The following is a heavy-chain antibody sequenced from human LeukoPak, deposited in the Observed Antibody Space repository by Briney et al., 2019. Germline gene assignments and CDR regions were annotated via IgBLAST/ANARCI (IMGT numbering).Heavy chain of an antibody. D-gene: IGHD3-3*01. V-gene: IGHV1-3*01. J-gene: IGHJ5*02. CDR2: INAGNGNT. Sequence: GASVKVSCKASGYTFTSYAMHWVRQAPGQGLEWMGWINAGNGNTKYSQKFQGRVTITRDTSASTAYMELSSLRSEDTAVYYCARAYDDFWSHNWFDPWGQGTLVTVSS. CDR1: GYTFTSYA. CDR3: ARAYDDFWSHNWFDP.